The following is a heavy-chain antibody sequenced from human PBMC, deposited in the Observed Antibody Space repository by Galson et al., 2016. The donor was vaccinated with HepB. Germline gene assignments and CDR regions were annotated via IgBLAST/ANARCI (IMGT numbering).Heavy chain of an antibody. CDR1: TFTFGTYA. J-gene: IGHJ5*02. D-gene: IGHD1-26*01. Sequence: SLRLSCAASTFTFGTYAMSWVRQAPGKGLEWVSLLSASGATTHYADSVKGRFTIFRDNSKDTLYLQMNSLRAEDTAVYYCAKEVGTVHPSNWFDPWGQGTLVTVSS. V-gene: IGHV3-23*01. CDR3: AKEVGTVHPSNWFDP. CDR2: LSASGATT.